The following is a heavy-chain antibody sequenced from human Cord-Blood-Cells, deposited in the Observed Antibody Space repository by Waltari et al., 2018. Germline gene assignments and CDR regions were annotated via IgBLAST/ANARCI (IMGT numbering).Heavy chain of an antibody. CDR2: IWYDGSNK. CDR1: GFTFSSYG. D-gene: IGHD7-27*01. CDR3: ARGRLLGIYAFDI. J-gene: IGHJ3*02. V-gene: IGHV3-33*01. Sequence: QVQLVESGGGVVQPGRSLRLSCAASGFTFSSYGMHWVRRAPGKGLEWVAVIWYDGSNKYYAESGEGRFTISRDNSKNTLYLQMNSLRAEDTAVYYGARGRLLGIYAFDIWGQGTMVTVSS.